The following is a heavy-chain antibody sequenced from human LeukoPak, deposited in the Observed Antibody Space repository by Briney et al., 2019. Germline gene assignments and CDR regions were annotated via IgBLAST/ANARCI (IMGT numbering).Heavy chain of an antibody. V-gene: IGHV3-21*01. D-gene: IGHD6-19*01. CDR1: GFTFSSYS. Sequence: GGSLRLSCAASGFTFSSYSMNWVRQAPGKGLEWVSSISSSSSYIYYADSVKGRFTISRDNAKNSLYLQMNSLRAEDTAVYYCASDGIAVAGTFDYWGQGTLVTVSS. CDR2: ISSSSSYI. CDR3: ASDGIAVAGTFDY. J-gene: IGHJ4*02.